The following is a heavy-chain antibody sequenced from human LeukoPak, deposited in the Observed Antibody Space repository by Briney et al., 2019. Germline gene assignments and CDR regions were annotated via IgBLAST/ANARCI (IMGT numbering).Heavy chain of an antibody. CDR2: ISGSDDGT. J-gene: IGHJ4*02. V-gene: IGHV3-23*01. CDR1: GFTFGSYG. Sequence: GGSLRLSCAASGFTFGSYGMHWVRQAPGKGLEWVSAISGSDDGTYYADSVKGRFTISRDNSRNTLYLQMNTLRAEDTAVYFCAKSPVSSCRGSFCYPFDYWGQGNLVTVSS. D-gene: IGHD2-15*01. CDR3: AKSPVSSCRGSFCYPFDY.